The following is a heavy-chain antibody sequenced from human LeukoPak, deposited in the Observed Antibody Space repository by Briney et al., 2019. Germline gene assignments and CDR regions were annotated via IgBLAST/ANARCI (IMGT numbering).Heavy chain of an antibody. CDR2: ISYDGSNK. CDR3: ASDILTGYYPDY. V-gene: IGHV3-30*04. D-gene: IGHD3-9*01. Sequence: GGSLRLSCAASGFTFSSYAMHWVRQAPGKGLEWVAVISYDGSNKYYADSVKGRFTISRDNSKNTLYLQMNSLRAEDTAVYYCASDILTGYYPDYWGQGTLVTVSS. CDR1: GFTFSSYA. J-gene: IGHJ4*02.